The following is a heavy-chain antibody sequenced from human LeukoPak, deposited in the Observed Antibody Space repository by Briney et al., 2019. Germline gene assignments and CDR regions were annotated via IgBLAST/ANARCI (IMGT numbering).Heavy chain of an antibody. CDR1: GFTFSSYS. CDR3: ARYRSYYYDSSGKGVFDY. D-gene: IGHD3-22*01. CDR2: ISSSSSYI. J-gene: IGHJ4*02. V-gene: IGHV3-21*01. Sequence: PGGSLRLSCAASGFTFSSYSMNWVRQAPGKGLEWVSSISSSSSYIYYADSVKGRFTISRDNAKNSLYLQMNSLRAEDTAVYYCARYRSYYYDSSGKGVFDYWGQGTLVTVSS.